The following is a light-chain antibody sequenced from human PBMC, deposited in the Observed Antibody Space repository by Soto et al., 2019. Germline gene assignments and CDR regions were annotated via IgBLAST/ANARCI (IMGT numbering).Light chain of an antibody. Sequence: QSALTQPRSVSGSPGQSVTISCTGTSSGLGDYNQVSWYQQHPDKAPKLVIYNFNRRPSGVPDRFSGSKSGNTASLTISGLQAEDEADYYCCSYAGTFTWVFGGGTKVTVL. CDR2: NFN. J-gene: IGLJ3*02. V-gene: IGLV2-11*01. CDR3: CSYAGTFTWV. CDR1: SSGLGDYNQ.